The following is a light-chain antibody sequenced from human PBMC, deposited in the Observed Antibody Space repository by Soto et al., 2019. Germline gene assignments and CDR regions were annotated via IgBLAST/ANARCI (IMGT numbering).Light chain of an antibody. CDR1: SSDVGDYNY. Sequence: QSALTQPASVSGSPGQSITISCTEASSDVGDYNYVSWYQQHPGKAPTLMIYAVSYRPSGVSIRFSGSKSGSTASLTISGLHAEDEADYYCSSYTTTNAVLVGGGTKLTVL. J-gene: IGLJ2*01. CDR3: SSYTTTNAVL. CDR2: AVS. V-gene: IGLV2-14*03.